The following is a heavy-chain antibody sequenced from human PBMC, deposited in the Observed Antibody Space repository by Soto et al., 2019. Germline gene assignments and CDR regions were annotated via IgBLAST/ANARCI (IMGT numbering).Heavy chain of an antibody. V-gene: IGHV1-18*01. CDR1: GYTFTSYG. CDR2: ISAYNGNT. J-gene: IGHJ4*02. Sequence: GASVKVSCEASGYTFTSYGISWVRQAPGQGLEWMGWISAYNGNTNYAQKLQGRVTMTTDTSTSTAYMELRSLRSDDTAVYYCARSASPIGPYYFDYWGQGTLVTVSS. CDR3: ARSASPIGPYYFDY.